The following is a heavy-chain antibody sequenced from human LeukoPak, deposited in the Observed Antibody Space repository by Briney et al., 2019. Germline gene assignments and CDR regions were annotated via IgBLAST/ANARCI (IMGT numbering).Heavy chain of an antibody. J-gene: IGHJ4*02. Sequence: SETLSLTCAVYGGSLSGYYWSWIRQPPGKGLEWIGEINHSGSTNYNPSLKSRVTISIDTSKNQFSLKLSSVTAADTALYYCARGPGTWYYYWGQGTLVTVSS. D-gene: IGHD6-13*01. CDR2: INHSGST. V-gene: IGHV4-34*01. CDR3: ARGPGTWYYY. CDR1: GGSLSGYY.